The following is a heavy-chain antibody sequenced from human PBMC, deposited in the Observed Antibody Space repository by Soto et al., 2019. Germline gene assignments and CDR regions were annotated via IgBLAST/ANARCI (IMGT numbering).Heavy chain of an antibody. D-gene: IGHD3-10*01. CDR3: ARGQSYYGSGSYDWFDP. CDR2: MNPNSGNT. Sequence: QVQLVQSGAEVKKPGASVKVSYKASGYTFTSYDINWVRQATGQGLEWMGWMNPNSGNTGYAQKFQGRVTMTRNTSISTAYMELSSLRSEDTAVYYCARGQSYYGSGSYDWFDPWGQGTLVTVSS. V-gene: IGHV1-8*01. CDR1: GYTFTSYD. J-gene: IGHJ5*02.